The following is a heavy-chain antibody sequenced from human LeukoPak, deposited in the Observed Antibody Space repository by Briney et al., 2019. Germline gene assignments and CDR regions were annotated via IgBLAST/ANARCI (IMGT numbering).Heavy chain of an antibody. CDR3: ATGCKGSSTSCPANY. CDR1: GFAFSTYG. J-gene: IGHJ4*02. Sequence: GGPLRLSCAASGFAFSTYGLHWVRQAPGKGLEYVSAISSNGGSTYYANSVKGRFTISRDDSKNALYLQMGSLRTEDMAVYYCATGCKGSSTSCPANYWGQGTLVTVSS. D-gene: IGHD2-2*01. CDR2: ISSNGGST. V-gene: IGHV3-64*01.